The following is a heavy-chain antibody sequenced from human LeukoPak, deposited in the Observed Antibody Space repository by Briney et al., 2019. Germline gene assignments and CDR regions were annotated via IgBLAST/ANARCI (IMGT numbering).Heavy chain of an antibody. J-gene: IGHJ4*02. CDR3: ATLSRQVVRGVIMAPPGSTDY. V-gene: IGHV3-30*04. CDR2: ISYDGSNK. CDR1: GFTFSSYA. D-gene: IGHD3-10*01. Sequence: AGRSLRLSCAASGFTFSSYAMHWVRQAPGKGLEWVAVISYDGSNKYYADSVKGRFTISRDNSKNTLYLQMNSLRAEDTAVYYCATLSRQVVRGVIMAPPGSTDYWGQGTLVTVSS.